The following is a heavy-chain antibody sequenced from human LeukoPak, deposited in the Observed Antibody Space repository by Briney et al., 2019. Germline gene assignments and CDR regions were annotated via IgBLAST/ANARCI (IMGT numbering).Heavy chain of an antibody. CDR2: IKQDGSEK. J-gene: IGHJ5*02. V-gene: IGHV3-7*01. CDR1: GFTFSSYW. CDR3: AREPGYSSGWYGKFDP. D-gene: IGHD6-19*01. Sequence: GGSLRLSCAASGFTFSSYWMSWVRQAPGKGLEWVANIKQDGSEKYYVDSVKRRFTISRDNAKNSLYLQMNSLRAEDTAVYYCAREPGYSSGWYGKFDPWGQGTLVTVSS.